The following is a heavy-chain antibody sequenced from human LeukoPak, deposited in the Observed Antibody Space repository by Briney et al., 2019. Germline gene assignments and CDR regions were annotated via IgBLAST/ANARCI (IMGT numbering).Heavy chain of an antibody. J-gene: IGHJ5*02. CDR1: GYTFTSYY. V-gene: IGHV1-46*01. CDR3: ARVVGYYYDSSVRYWFDP. Sequence: ASVKVSCKASGYTFTSYYMHWVRQAPGQGLEWMGIINPSGGSTSYAQKFQGRVTMTRDTSTSTVYMELSSLRSEDTAVYYCARVVGYYYDSSVRYWFDPLGQGTLVTVSS. D-gene: IGHD3-22*01. CDR2: INPSGGST.